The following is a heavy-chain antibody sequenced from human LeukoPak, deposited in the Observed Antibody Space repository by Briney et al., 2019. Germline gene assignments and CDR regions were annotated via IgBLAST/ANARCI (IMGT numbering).Heavy chain of an antibody. D-gene: IGHD3-22*01. V-gene: IGHV4-4*09. Sequence: PSETLSLTCTVSGDSVSRSYWSWIRQPPGEGLEWIGFISPRGVTFSNPALKSRISISKDTSKNEFSLRLSSSTAADTAIYFCAGHREIRYESSHVGLDPWGQGSLVIVSS. CDR1: GDSVSRSY. J-gene: IGHJ5*02. CDR2: ISPRGVT. CDR3: AGHREIRYESSHVGLDP.